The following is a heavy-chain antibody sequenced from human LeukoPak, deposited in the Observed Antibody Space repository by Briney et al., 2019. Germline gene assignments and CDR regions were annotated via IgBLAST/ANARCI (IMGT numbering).Heavy chain of an antibody. CDR1: GGSFSGYY. D-gene: IGHD3-22*01. Sequence: SETLSLTCAVYGGSFSGYYWSWIRQPPGKGLEWIGEINHSGSTNYNPSLKSRVTISVDTSKNQFSLKLSSVTAADTAVYYCAREVNYDSSGYSTVRYYYGMDVWGQGTTVTDSS. J-gene: IGHJ6*02. CDR2: INHSGST. V-gene: IGHV4-34*01. CDR3: AREVNYDSSGYSTVRYYYGMDV.